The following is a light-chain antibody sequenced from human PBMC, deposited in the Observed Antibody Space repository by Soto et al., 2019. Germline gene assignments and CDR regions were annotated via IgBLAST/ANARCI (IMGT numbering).Light chain of an antibody. CDR3: ISYAGTSGV. V-gene: IGLV2-8*01. Sequence: QSVLTQPPSASGSPGQSVTISCTGSSSDVGGYNFVSWFQQHPGKAPKLIIYDVTKRPSGVPDRFSGSKSGNTAYLTVSGLQAEDEADYYCISYAGTSGVFGGGTKLTVL. CDR2: DVT. CDR1: SSDVGGYNF. J-gene: IGLJ3*02.